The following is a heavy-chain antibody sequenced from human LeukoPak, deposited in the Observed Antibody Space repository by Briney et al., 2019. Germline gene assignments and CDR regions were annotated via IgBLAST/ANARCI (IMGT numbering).Heavy chain of an antibody. CDR3: ARDQGYYYDSTGYVFDS. J-gene: IGHJ4*02. V-gene: IGHV1-46*01. D-gene: IGHD3-22*01. Sequence: ASVKVSCKASGYIFTSYYMHWVRQAPGQGLEWMGTINPSGGSTSYAQKFQGRVTMTRDTSTSTAYMELRNLGSDDSAVYYCARDQGYYYDSTGYVFDSWGQGTLVTVSS. CDR2: INPSGGST. CDR1: GYIFTSYY.